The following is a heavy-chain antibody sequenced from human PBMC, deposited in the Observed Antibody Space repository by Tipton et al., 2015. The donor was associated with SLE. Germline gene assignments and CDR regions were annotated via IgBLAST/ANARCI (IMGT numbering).Heavy chain of an antibody. V-gene: IGHV4-61*09. D-gene: IGHD3-22*01. CDR1: GASISSGTDY. CDR2: IYTTGSRRGSA. J-gene: IGHJ6*03. CDR3: SRVKRYFDNSGSTWCFYYYMDI. Sequence: TLSLTCTLSGASISSGTDYWAWIRQPAGKTLEWIGHIYTTGSRRGSADYNPSLESRVTISVDSAMNQFSLRLTSVTAADTAIYYCSRVKRYFDNSGSTWCFYYYMDIWGKGTTVTVSS.